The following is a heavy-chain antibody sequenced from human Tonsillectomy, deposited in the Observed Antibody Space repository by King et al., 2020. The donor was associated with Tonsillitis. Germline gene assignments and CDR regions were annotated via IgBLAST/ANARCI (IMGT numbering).Heavy chain of an antibody. CDR1: GFTFSNAW. V-gene: IGHV3-15*01. D-gene: IGHD4-17*01. CDR3: TTNYGDNGDFDY. CDR2: IKSKTDGGTT. Sequence: VRLVESGGGLVKPGGSLRLSCAASGFTFSNAWMSWVRQAPGKGLEWVGRIKSKTDGGTTDYAAPVKGRFTISRDDSKNTLYLQMNSLKTEDTAVYYCTTNYGDNGDFDYWGQGTLVTVSS. J-gene: IGHJ4*02.